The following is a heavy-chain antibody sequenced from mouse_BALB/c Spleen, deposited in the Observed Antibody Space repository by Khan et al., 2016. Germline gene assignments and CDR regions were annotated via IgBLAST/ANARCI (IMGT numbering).Heavy chain of an antibody. CDR3: ARGTPFAN. D-gene: IGHD2-14*01. J-gene: IGHJ3*01. CDR1: GFAFSSYW. Sequence: VQLQQSGADLVRPGSSVKISCKASGFAFSSYWMNWVKQRPGQGLEWIGQIYPGDGDTNYNGTFKGKATLTADKSSSTAYMQLSSLTSEDSAVYFCARGTPFANWGQGTLVTVSA. V-gene: IGHV1-80*01. CDR2: IYPGDGDT.